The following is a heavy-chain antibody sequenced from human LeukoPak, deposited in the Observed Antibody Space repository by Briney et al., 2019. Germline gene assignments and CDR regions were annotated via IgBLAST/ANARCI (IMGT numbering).Heavy chain of an antibody. CDR1: GFTVSSNY. CDR3: VRDSNSGSYDY. D-gene: IGHD1-26*01. CDR2: IYSSGNT. J-gene: IGHJ4*02. V-gene: IGHV3-53*01. Sequence: PGGSLRLSCAASGFTVSSNYMNWVRQAPGKGLEWVSVIYSSGNTYYADSVKGRFTISRDNSKNTLYLQMNSLTAEDTAVYYCVRDSNSGSYDYWGPGTLVAVSS.